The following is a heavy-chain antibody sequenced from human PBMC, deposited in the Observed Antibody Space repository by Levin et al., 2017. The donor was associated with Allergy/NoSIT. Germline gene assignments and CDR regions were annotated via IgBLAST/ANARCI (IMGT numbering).Heavy chain of an antibody. CDR1: GGSFSDYY. CDR2: INHSGSA. CDR3: ARGGGDSSRWYLGKRQRNDYYHYYMDV. Sequence: ESLKISCAVYGGSFSDYYWSWIRQPPGKGLEWIGEINHSGSATYNPSLKSRVTISIDTSKNQVSLKLSSVTAADTAVFYCARGGGDSSRWYLGKRQRNDYYHYYMDVWGKGTTVTVSS. D-gene: IGHD6-13*01. J-gene: IGHJ6*03. V-gene: IGHV4-34*01.